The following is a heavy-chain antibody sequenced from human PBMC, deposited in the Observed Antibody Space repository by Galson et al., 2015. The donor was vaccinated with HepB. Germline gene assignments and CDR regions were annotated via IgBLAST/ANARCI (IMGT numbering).Heavy chain of an antibody. CDR3: AKDQVKIRAVATIPDY. CDR2: ISYDGSNK. J-gene: IGHJ4*02. CDR1: GFTFSSYG. V-gene: IGHV3-30*18. D-gene: IGHD5-12*01. Sequence: SLRLSCAASGFTFSSYGMHWVRQAPGKGLEWVAVISYDGSNKYYADSVKGRFTISRDNSKNTLYLQMNSLRAEDTAVYYCAKDQVKIRAVATIPDYWGQGTLVTVSS.